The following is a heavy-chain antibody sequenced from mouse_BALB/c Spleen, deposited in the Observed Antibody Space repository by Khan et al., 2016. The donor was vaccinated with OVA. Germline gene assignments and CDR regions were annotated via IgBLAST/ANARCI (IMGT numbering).Heavy chain of an antibody. J-gene: IGHJ3*01. Sequence: EVQLVESGGGLVQPGGSRKLSCAASGFTFSDYGMAWVRQAPGKGLEWVAFISDLAYTIYYADTVTGRFTISRDNAKHTLYLAMSSLWSEDTAIYCCARGGGTAPFAYWGLGTLVTVSA. CDR1: GFTFSDYG. CDR3: ARGGGTAPFAY. V-gene: IGHV5-15*02. D-gene: IGHD1-2*01. CDR2: ISDLAYTI.